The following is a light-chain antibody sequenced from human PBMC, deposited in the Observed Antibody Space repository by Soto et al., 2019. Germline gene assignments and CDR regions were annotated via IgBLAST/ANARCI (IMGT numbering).Light chain of an antibody. CDR1: QSVSSSS. J-gene: IGKJ5*01. CDR3: QQYGSSPIT. V-gene: IGKV3-20*01. Sequence: EIVLTQSPGTLSLSPGERATLSCRASQSVSSSSLAWYQQQPGQAPRLLIYGASSRATGIPDRFSGSGSGTDVTLTISRLEPEDYAVYYCQQYGSSPITFGQGTRLEIK. CDR2: GAS.